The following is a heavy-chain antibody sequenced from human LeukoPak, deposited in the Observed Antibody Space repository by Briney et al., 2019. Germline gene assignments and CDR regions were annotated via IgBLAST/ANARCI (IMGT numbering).Heavy chain of an antibody. V-gene: IGHV4-39*01. D-gene: IGHD1-1*01. Sequence: SETLSLTCTASGDSIRSFTYYWRWIRQPPGKGLELIGNIYYSGSAYYNPSLKSRLTISVDTSKNQFSLNLTSVTAADTAIYYCARQVEPTKTYNWFDPWGQGTLVTVSP. CDR2: IYYSGSA. CDR3: ARQVEPTKTYNWFDP. CDR1: GDSIRSFTYY. J-gene: IGHJ5*02.